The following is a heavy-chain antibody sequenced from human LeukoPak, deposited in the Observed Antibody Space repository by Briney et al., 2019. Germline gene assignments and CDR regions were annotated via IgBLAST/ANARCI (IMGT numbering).Heavy chain of an antibody. D-gene: IGHD6-13*01. V-gene: IGHV3-23*01. J-gene: IGHJ4*02. Sequence: GGSLRLSCATSGFIFSTYALSWVRQAPGKGLEWASSISGSGGSTYHADSVKGRFTISRDSSKYTLYLQMNSLRAEDTAIYYCARVIRAAPGKGYFDYWGQGTLVTVSS. CDR2: ISGSGGST. CDR3: ARVIRAAPGKGYFDY. CDR1: GFIFSTYA.